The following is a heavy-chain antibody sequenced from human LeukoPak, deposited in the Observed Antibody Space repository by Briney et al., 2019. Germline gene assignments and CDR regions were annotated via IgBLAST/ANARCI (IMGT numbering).Heavy chain of an antibody. D-gene: IGHD3-10*02. V-gene: IGHV4-30-4*08. CDR3: ARGSTMVGLTFDY. J-gene: IGHJ4*02. CDR1: GGSISSGDYY. Sequence: PSQTLSLTCTVSGGSISSGDYYWSWIRQPPGKGLEWIGYIYYSGSTYYNASLKSRATISVDTSKNQSSLKLSSVTAADTAVYYCARGSTMVGLTFDYWGQGTLVTVSS. CDR2: IYYSGST.